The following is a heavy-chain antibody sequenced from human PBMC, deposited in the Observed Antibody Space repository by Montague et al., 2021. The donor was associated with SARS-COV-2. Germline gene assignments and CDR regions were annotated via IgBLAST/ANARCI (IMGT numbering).Heavy chain of an antibody. D-gene: IGHD2-8*01. CDR3: ARDDPYCTNGVCYTGNWFDP. Sequence: CAISGDSVSSNSAAWNWIRQSPSRGLEWLGRTYYRSKWYNDYAVSVKSRITINPDTSKNQFSLQLNSVTPEDTAVYYCARDDPYCTNGVCYTGNWFDPWGQGTPVTVSS. V-gene: IGHV6-1*01. CDR1: GDSVSSNSAA. J-gene: IGHJ5*02. CDR2: TYYRSKWYN.